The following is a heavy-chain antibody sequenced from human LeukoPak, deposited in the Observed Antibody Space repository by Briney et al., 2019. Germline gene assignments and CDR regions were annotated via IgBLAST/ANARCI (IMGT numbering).Heavy chain of an antibody. CDR1: GFTFSNAW. CDR2: IYSGGST. Sequence: GGSLRLSCAASGFTFSNAWMSWVRQAPGKGLEWVSVIYSGGSTYYADSVKGRFTISRDNSKNTLYLQMNSLRAEDTAVYYCARDRGSNWFDPWGQGTLVTVSS. CDR3: ARDRGSNWFDP. D-gene: IGHD3-10*01. V-gene: IGHV3-66*01. J-gene: IGHJ5*02.